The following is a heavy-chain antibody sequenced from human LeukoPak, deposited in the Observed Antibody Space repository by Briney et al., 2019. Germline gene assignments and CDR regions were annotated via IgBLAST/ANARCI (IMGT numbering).Heavy chain of an antibody. CDR1: GFTFSSYS. Sequence: PGGSLRLSCAASGFTFSSYSVNWVRQAPGKGLEWVSYISSSSSSTTYYADSVKGRVTISRDDGKNTLYLHMNSLRDDDTAVYYCATDQRYAFDYWGQGILVTVSS. CDR3: ATDQRYAFDY. J-gene: IGHJ4*02. D-gene: IGHD3-9*01. CDR2: ISSSSSSTT. V-gene: IGHV3-48*02.